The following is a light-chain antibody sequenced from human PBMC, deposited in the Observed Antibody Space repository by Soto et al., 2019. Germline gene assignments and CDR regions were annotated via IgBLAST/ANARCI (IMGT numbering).Light chain of an antibody. Sequence: QSVLTQPASVSGSPGQSITISCTGTSSDVGGYNYVSWYQQHPGKAPKLMIYDVSNRPSGVSNRFSGSKSGNTASLTISGLQAEDEAAYYCSSYTSSSSSYVFGTGTKVTFL. CDR1: SSDVGGYNY. CDR2: DVS. CDR3: SSYTSSSSSYV. V-gene: IGLV2-14*01. J-gene: IGLJ1*01.